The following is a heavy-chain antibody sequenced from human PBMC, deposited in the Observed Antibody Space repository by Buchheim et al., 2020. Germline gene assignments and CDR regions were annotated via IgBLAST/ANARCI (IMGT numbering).Heavy chain of an antibody. Sequence: QLQMLESGPGLVKPSETLSLTCTISGASVDTSIYYWGWIRQSPGKGLEWIGSIFYGGSTQYNPSLKSRVTISVDMSRNEFSLELTSVTAADTAVYFCAKSTSWYFGDWGQG. CDR3: AKSTSWYFGD. J-gene: IGHJ4*02. CDR1: GASVDTSIYY. D-gene: IGHD1-26*01. V-gene: IGHV4-39*01. CDR2: IFYGGST.